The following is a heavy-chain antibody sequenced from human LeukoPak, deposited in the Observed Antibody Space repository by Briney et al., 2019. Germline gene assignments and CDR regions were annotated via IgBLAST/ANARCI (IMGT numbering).Heavy chain of an antibody. J-gene: IGHJ5*02. Sequence: ASVKVSCKASGYTFTGYYMHWVRQAPGQGLEWMGWINPNSGGTNYAQKFQGRVTMTRDTPISTAYMELSRLRSDDTAVYYCARDQVSGYYDSSGYPGRFDPWGQGTLVTVSS. V-gene: IGHV1-2*02. D-gene: IGHD3-22*01. CDR1: GYTFTGYY. CDR2: INPNSGGT. CDR3: ARDQVSGYYDSSGYPGRFDP.